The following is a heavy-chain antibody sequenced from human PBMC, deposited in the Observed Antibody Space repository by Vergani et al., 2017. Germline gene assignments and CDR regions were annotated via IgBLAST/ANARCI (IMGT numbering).Heavy chain of an antibody. CDR3: ARDQGSGTNRHHYGMDV. Sequence: EENLVASGGGLVQPGGSLRLSCVASGFTFGSYSVNWVRQAPGRGLEWVSSISSSGNYVYYTASVKGRFSISRDNAKSLLSLQMNSLRADDTAVYYCARDQGSGTNRHHYGMDVWGQGTTVTVSS. D-gene: IGHD3-10*01. V-gene: IGHV3-21*06. CDR2: ISSSGNYV. J-gene: IGHJ6*02. CDR1: GFTFGSYS.